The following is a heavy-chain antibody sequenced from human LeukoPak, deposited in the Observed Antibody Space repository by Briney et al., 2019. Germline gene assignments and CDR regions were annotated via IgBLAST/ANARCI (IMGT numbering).Heavy chain of an antibody. D-gene: IGHD2-15*01. Sequence: PSETLSLTCTVSGGYISSGGYYWSWIRQHPGKGLEWIGYIYYSGSTYYNPSLKSRVTISVDTSKNQFSLKLSSVTAADTAVYYCARSSGKAAYYYYYMDVWGKGTTVTVSS. V-gene: IGHV4-31*03. CDR1: GGYISSGGYY. J-gene: IGHJ6*03. CDR3: ARSSGKAAYYYYYMDV. CDR2: IYYSGST.